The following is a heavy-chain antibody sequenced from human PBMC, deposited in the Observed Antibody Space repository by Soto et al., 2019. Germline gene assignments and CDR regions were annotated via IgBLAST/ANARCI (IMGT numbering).Heavy chain of an antibody. Sequence: QIQLVQSGAEVKKPGASVKVSCKASGYAFNRYGLTWVRQAPGQGLEWMGWIGAYNGNTNYAQNLQGRVTMTTDTSTSTAYMELRNLNSDDTAVYDCARSYCSTSTCYSYWFDPWGQGTLVTVSS. J-gene: IGHJ5*02. V-gene: IGHV1-18*04. CDR3: ARSYCSTSTCYSYWFDP. D-gene: IGHD2-2*02. CDR1: GYAFNRYG. CDR2: IGAYNGNT.